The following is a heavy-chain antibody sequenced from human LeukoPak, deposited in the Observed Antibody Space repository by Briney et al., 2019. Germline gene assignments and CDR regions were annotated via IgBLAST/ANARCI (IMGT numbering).Heavy chain of an antibody. V-gene: IGHV1-8*01. CDR1: GYTFTSND. CDR2: MNPNSGNT. Sequence: ASVNVSCKASGYTFTSNDINWVRQATGQGLEWMGWMNPNSGNTGYAQKFQGRVTMTRNTSISTAYMEPSSLRSEDTAVYYCARRIGRLVRGVISFGMDVWGQGTTVTVSS. CDR3: ARRIGRLVRGVISFGMDV. J-gene: IGHJ6*02. D-gene: IGHD3-10*01.